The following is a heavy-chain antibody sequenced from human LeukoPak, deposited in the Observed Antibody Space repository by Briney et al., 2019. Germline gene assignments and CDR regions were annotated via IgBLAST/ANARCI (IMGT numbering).Heavy chain of an antibody. CDR2: IHNSGST. D-gene: IGHD2-15*01. Sequence: SETLSLTCTVSGGSISSSAYHWGWIRQPPGKGLEWIGSIHNSGSTYYNPSLKSRVTISVRTSKNQFSLKLSSVTAADTALYYCARLRSTYCSGGSCPHQPNYWGQGTLVTVSS. CDR1: GGSISSSAYH. J-gene: IGHJ4*02. CDR3: ARLRSTYCSGGSCPHQPNY. V-gene: IGHV4-39*01.